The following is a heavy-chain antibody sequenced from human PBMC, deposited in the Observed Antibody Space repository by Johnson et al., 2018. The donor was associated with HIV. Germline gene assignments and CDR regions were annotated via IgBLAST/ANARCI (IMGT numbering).Heavy chain of an antibody. CDR3: ARDSASYAFDI. Sequence: EQLVESGGGLVQPGGSLRLSCAASGFTFSSYDMHWVRQATGKGLEWVSAIGTAGDTYYPGSVTGRFTISRENAKNSLYLQMNSLRAGDTAVYYCARDSASYAFDIWGQGTMVTVSS. D-gene: IGHD2-2*01. J-gene: IGHJ3*02. CDR1: GFTFSSYD. CDR2: IGTAGDT. V-gene: IGHV3-13*01.